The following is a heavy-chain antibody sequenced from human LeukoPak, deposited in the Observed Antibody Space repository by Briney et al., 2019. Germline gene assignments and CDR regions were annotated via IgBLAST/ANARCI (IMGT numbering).Heavy chain of an antibody. CDR2: INHSGST. D-gene: IGHD5-12*01. CDR3: ARAQQGYNGYDYYWFDS. Sequence: SETLPLTCAVYGGSFSDYYWNWIRQPPGKGLEWIGEINHSGSTNYNPSLKSRVTISVDTSKNQFSLKLSSVTAADTAVYYCARAQQGYNGYDYYWFDSWGQGTLVTVSS. CDR1: GGSFSDYY. J-gene: IGHJ5*01. V-gene: IGHV4-34*01.